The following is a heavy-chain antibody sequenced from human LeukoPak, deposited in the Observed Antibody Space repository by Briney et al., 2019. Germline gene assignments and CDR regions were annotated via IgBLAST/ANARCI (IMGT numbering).Heavy chain of an antibody. CDR3: ARSMGE. J-gene: IGHJ4*02. CDR1: GFTFSGSW. V-gene: IGHV3-74*01. D-gene: IGHD3-16*01. CDR2: INADGSGT. Sequence: GGSLRLSCEASGFTFSGSWMHWVRQAPGKGLEWVSRINADGSGTSYADSVKGRFTISRDNAKNTLYLQMNSLRAEDTAVYYCARSMGEGGQGTLVTVSS.